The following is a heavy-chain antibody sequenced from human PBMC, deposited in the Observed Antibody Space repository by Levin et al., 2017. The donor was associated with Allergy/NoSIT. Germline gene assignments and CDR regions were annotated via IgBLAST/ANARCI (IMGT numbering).Heavy chain of an antibody. CDR1: GFTFSNYY. CDR2: ISSSSSYI. J-gene: IGHJ3*02. D-gene: IGHD6-13*01. V-gene: IGHV3-21*01. Sequence: GGSLRLSCAASGFTFSNYYMKWVRQAPGKGLEWVSSISSSSSYIYYAESVKGRLTISRDNAKNSLYLQMNSLRAEDTAVYYCARDREGGIAAALDAFDIWGQGTMVTVSS. CDR3: ARDREGGIAAALDAFDI.